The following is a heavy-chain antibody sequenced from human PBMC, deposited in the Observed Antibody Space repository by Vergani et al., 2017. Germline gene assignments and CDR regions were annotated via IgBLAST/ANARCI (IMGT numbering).Heavy chain of an antibody. J-gene: IGHJ1*01. V-gene: IGHV3-30*03. CDR1: GFTSSYYG. CDR3: ATKSXGTPGCQIGYFKE. CDR2: ISYDGTQK. D-gene: IGHD1-1*01. Sequence: QVHLVESGGGVVQPGRSLRLSCVVSGFTSSYYGMHWVRQAPGKGLDWVAVISYDGTQKYYADSVKGRFTISRDNSTSTLYLQMNSLRTEDTAVYYCATKSXGTPGCQIGYFKEWGQGTLVTVSS.